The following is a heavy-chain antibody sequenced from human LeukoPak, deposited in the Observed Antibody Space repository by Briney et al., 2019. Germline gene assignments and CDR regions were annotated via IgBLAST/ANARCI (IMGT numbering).Heavy chain of an antibody. D-gene: IGHD3-10*01. CDR3: VREAGTRFDY. V-gene: IGHV1-18*01. CDR2: ISVYNGNT. Sequence: ASVKVSCKASGYSFTSYGISWVRQAPGRGLEWMGWISVYNGNTKYAQRLQGRVTMTTDTSTSTAYMELRSPRSDDTAVYYCVREAGTRFDYWGQGNLVTVSS. CDR1: GYSFTSYG. J-gene: IGHJ4*02.